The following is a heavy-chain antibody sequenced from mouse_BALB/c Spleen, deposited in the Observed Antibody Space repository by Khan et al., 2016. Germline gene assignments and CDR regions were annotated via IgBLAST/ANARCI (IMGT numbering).Heavy chain of an antibody. CDR3: ARRGNYFDY. V-gene: IGHV3-2*02. CDR2: ISYSGST. CDR1: GYSITSDYA. Sequence: QLEESGPGLVKPSQSLSLTCTVTGYSITSDYAWNWIRQFPGNKLEWMGYISYSGSTSYNPSLKSRISITRDTSKNQFFLQLNSVTTEDTATYYCARRGNYFDYWGQGTTLTVSS. J-gene: IGHJ2*01.